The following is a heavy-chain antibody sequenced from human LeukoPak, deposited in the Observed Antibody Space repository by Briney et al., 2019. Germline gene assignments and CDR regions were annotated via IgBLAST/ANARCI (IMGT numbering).Heavy chain of an antibody. CDR1: GYTFTDYY. Sequence: ASVKVSCRASGYTFTDYYIHWVRQAPGQGLEWMGWINPNSGGTNYAQKFQGRVTMTRDTSISVAYMELSGLRSADAAVYYCARPHPYSSSSVYSMDVWGKGTTVTVSS. D-gene: IGHD6-6*01. V-gene: IGHV1-2*02. J-gene: IGHJ6*03. CDR2: INPNSGGT. CDR3: ARPHPYSSSSVYSMDV.